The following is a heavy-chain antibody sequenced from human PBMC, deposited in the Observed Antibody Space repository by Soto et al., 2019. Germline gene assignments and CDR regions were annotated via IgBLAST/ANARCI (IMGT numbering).Heavy chain of an antibody. D-gene: IGHD3-3*01. CDR2: IYYSGST. Sequence: SETLSLTCTVSGGSISSYYWSWIRQPPGKGLEWIGYIYYSGSTNYNPSLKSRVTVSVDTSKNQFSLKLSSVTAADTAVYYCARLPYYDFWSGYEFDYWRQGTLVTVSS. J-gene: IGHJ4*02. CDR1: GGSISSYY. V-gene: IGHV4-59*08. CDR3: ARLPYYDFWSGYEFDY.